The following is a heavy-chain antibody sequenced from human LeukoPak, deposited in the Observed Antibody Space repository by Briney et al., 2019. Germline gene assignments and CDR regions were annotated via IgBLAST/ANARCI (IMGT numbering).Heavy chain of an antibody. Sequence: ASVKVSCKASGYTFTSYYMHWVRQAPGQGLEWMGIINPGGGSTSYAQKFQGRVTMTRDTSTSTVYMELSSLRSEDTAVYYCARASWDYYDSSGYPCYWGQGTLVTVSS. CDR1: GYTFTSYY. CDR3: ARASWDYYDSSGYPCY. V-gene: IGHV1-46*01. J-gene: IGHJ4*02. CDR2: INPGGGST. D-gene: IGHD3-22*01.